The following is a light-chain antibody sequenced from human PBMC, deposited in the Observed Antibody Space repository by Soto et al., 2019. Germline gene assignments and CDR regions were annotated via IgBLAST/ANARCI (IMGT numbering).Light chain of an antibody. Sequence: QTVVTQEPSFSVSPGGTVTLTCGLSSGSVSTSYYPSWYQQTPGQAPRTLIYSTNTRSSGVPDRFSGSILGNKAALTITGAQADDESDYYCVLYMGSGIGVFGGGTKLNVL. J-gene: IGLJ3*02. CDR2: STN. CDR1: SGSVSTSYY. CDR3: VLYMGSGIGV. V-gene: IGLV8-61*01.